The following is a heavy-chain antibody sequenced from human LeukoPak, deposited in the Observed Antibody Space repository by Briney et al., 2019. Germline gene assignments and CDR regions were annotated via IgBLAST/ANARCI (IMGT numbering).Heavy chain of an antibody. Sequence: ASVKVSCKASGDSFTGYYIHWVRQAPGQGLEWMGWINPNSGGTNYAQKFQGRVTMTLDTSISTAYMELSRLRSDDTAVYYCARGYSSGWYGVGYYYYYMDVWGKGTTVTVSS. CDR2: INPNSGGT. V-gene: IGHV1-2*02. J-gene: IGHJ6*03. CDR3: ARGYSSGWYGVGYYYYYMDV. CDR1: GDSFTGYY. D-gene: IGHD6-19*01.